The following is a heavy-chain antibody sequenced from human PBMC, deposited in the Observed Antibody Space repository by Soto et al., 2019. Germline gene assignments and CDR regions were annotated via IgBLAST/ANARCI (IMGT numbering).Heavy chain of an antibody. CDR2: ISTYNGNT. J-gene: IGHJ1*01. Sequence: QVQLVQSGAEVKKPGASIKVSCKASGYMFTSYGISWVRQAPGQGPVWMGWISTYNGNTNYAQKHQGRVTMTTDTSTSTAYMELRSVRSDDTAVFYCARDLGIAVAGLFQDWGQGTLVIVSS. V-gene: IGHV1-18*01. D-gene: IGHD6-19*01. CDR1: GYMFTSYG. CDR3: ARDLGIAVAGLFQD.